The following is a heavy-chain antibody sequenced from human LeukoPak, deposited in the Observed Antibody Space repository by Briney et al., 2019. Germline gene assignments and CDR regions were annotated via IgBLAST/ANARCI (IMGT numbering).Heavy chain of an antibody. CDR2: IHNGGST. CDR3: ARSNCLASNCNNFYGMDV. V-gene: IGHV4-39*01. CDR1: VGSISSSSDY. J-gene: IGHJ6*02. D-gene: IGHD1/OR15-1a*01. Sequence: PSETLPLTCTVSVGSISSSSDYWGWIPQPPGNVLEWIGNIHNGGSTYYNPSLESRVTLSVDTSKNQVSLRLNSVTAADTAVYYCARSNCLASNCNNFYGMDVWGQGTTVTVSS.